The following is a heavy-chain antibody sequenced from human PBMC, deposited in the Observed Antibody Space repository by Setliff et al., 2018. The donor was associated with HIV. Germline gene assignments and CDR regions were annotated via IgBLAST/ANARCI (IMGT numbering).Heavy chain of an antibody. CDR1: GGSISTSRYY. D-gene: IGHD3-10*01. Sequence: PSDTLSLTCTVSGGSISTSRYYWGWIRQPPGKGLEWIGSINYRGNTYYNPSLKSRAAISVDTSKNQISLKLSPVTAADTAVYYCASLDGSESPYIYYYYMDVWGEGTAVTVSS. CDR2: INYRGNT. CDR3: ASLDGSESPYIYYYYMDV. J-gene: IGHJ6*03. V-gene: IGHV4-39*01.